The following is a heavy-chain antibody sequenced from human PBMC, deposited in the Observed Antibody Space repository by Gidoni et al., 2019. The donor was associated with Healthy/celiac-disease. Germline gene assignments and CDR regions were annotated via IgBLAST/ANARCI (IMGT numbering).Heavy chain of an antibody. CDR2: SNPSGGST. J-gene: IGHJ6*02. CDR1: GSPFTSYY. Sequence: QVQLVQSGAEVKKPGSSVKVSCQASGSPFTSYYMHWVRQAPGQGLEWMGISNPSGGSTSYAQKFQGRVTMTRDTSTSTVYMELSSLRSEDTAVYYCARTTGTPYYYYYGMDVWGQGTTVTVSS. D-gene: IGHD1-1*01. V-gene: IGHV1-46*01. CDR3: ARTTGTPYYYYYGMDV.